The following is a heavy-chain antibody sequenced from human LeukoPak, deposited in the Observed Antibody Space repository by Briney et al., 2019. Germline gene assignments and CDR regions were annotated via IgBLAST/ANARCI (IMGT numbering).Heavy chain of an antibody. Sequence: ASVKVSCKASGYTFTGYYMHWVRQAPGQELEWMGWINPNSGGTNYAQKFQGRVTMTRDTSISTAYMELSRLRSDDTAVYYCARGPRGSYPFFDYWGQGTLVTVSS. J-gene: IGHJ4*02. CDR2: INPNSGGT. D-gene: IGHD1-26*01. CDR3: ARGPRGSYPFFDY. CDR1: GYTFTGYY. V-gene: IGHV1-2*02.